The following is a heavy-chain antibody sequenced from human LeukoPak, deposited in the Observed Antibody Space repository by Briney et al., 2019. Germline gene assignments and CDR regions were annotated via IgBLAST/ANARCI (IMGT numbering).Heavy chain of an antibody. D-gene: IGHD3-3*01. V-gene: IGHV3-53*01. Sequence: PGGSLRLSCAASGFTVSSNYMSWVRQAPGKGLEWVSVIYSGGSTYYADSVKGRFTISRDNSKNTLYLQMNSLRAEDTAVYYCARALDFWSGYSSNYMDVWGKGTTVTVSS. CDR1: GFTVSSNY. J-gene: IGHJ6*03. CDR2: IYSGGST. CDR3: ARALDFWSGYSSNYMDV.